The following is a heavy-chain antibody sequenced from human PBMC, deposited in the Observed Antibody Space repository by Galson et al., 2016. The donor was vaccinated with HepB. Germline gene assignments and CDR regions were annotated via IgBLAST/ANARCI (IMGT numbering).Heavy chain of an antibody. CDR3: ASGLKGFDN. J-gene: IGHJ4*02. CDR2: ISSSSLSI. CDR1: GFTFSSQN. V-gene: IGHV3-48*02. Sequence: SLRLSCAASGFTFSSQNMNWVRQAPGKGLEWVSYISSSSLSIYYADSVKGRFTVSRDNAKNSLYLQMNSLRDEGSAVYYCASGLKGFDNWGQGTLVTVSS.